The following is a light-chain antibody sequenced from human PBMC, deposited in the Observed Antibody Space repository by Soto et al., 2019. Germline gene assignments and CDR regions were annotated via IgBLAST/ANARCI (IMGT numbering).Light chain of an antibody. V-gene: IGKV3-20*01. Sequence: EIVLTQSPGTLSLSPGERASLSCRASQSVSMSTLAWYRQKPGQSPKLLIYDASTRATGIPDRISGSGSGTDFTLTISRLEPEDFALSYFFHYGISEWTFGQGTKVEIK. CDR1: QSVSMST. J-gene: IGKJ1*01. CDR2: DAS. CDR3: FHYGISEWT.